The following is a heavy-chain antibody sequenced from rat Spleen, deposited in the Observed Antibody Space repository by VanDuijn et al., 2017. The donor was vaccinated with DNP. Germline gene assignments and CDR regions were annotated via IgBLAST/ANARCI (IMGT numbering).Heavy chain of an antibody. CDR1: GFTFSNYY. V-gene: IGHV5-25*01. CDR2: ISTGGGNT. CDR3: ARHVGILRIIYYFDY. Sequence: EVQLVESGGGLVQPGRSMKLSCAASGFTFSNYYMAWVRQAPTKGLEWVASISTGGGNTYYRDSVKGRFTISRDNAKSTLYLQMDSLRSEDTATYYCARHVGILRIIYYFDYWGQGVMVTVSS. D-gene: IGHD1-6*01. J-gene: IGHJ2*01.